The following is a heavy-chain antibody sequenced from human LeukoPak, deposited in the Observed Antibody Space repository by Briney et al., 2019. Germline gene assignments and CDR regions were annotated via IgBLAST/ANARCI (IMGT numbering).Heavy chain of an antibody. CDR1: GFTFSSYS. CDR3: AREGRPDALDV. Sequence: GGSLRLSCAASGFTFSSYSMNWVRQAPGKGLEWVANIKHDGTDENYLESVEGRFTISRDNTKKALYLQMNSLRVEDTGVYFCAREGRPDALDVWGQGTMVTVSS. CDR2: IKHDGTDE. V-gene: IGHV3-7*01. J-gene: IGHJ3*01.